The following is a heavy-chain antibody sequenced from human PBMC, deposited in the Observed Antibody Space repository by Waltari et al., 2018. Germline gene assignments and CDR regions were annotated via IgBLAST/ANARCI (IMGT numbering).Heavy chain of an antibody. CDR2: LYYSVST. CDR3: ARGVGATTEFDY. J-gene: IGHJ4*02. Sequence: QLQLQESGPGLVKPSETLSLTCTVSGGSISSSSYYWGWIRQPPGKGLEWSGSLYYSVSTYYNPALKGRVTISVDTSKNQFSLKLSSVTAADTAVYYCARGVGATTEFDYWGQGTLVTVSS. D-gene: IGHD1-26*01. CDR1: GGSISSSSYY. V-gene: IGHV4-39*01.